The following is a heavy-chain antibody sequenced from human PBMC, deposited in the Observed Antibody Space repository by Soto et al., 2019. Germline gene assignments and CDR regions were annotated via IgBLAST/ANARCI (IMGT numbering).Heavy chain of an antibody. Sequence: PSETLSLTCAVYGGSFSGYYWSWIRQPPGKGLVWIGAIKHRGSTNYTPSLKSRVTISVDTSKNQFSLKLSSVPAADTAVYYCARAFRGYDFWSGIRGHYFDYWGQGTLVTVSS. CDR3: ARAFRGYDFWSGIRGHYFDY. CDR1: GGSFSGYY. CDR2: IKHRGST. D-gene: IGHD3-3*01. J-gene: IGHJ4*02. V-gene: IGHV4-34*01.